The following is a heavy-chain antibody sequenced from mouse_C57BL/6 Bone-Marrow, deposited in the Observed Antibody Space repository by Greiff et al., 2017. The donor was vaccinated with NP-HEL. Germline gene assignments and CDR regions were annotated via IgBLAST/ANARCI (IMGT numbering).Heavy chain of an antibody. CDR3: ARHLVTTGGVDY. V-gene: IGHV5-6*01. Sequence: EVHLVESGGDLVKPGGSLKLSCAASGFTFSSYGMSWVRQTPDKRLEWVATISSGGSYTYYPDSVKGRFTISRDNAKNTLYLQMSSLKSEDTAMYYWARHLVTTGGVDYWGQGTTLTVSS. D-gene: IGHD2-2*01. CDR2: ISSGGSYT. J-gene: IGHJ2*01. CDR1: GFTFSSYG.